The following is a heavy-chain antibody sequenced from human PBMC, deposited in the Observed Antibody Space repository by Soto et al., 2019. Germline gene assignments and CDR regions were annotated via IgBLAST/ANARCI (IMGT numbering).Heavy chain of an antibody. Sequence: EVQLLESGGGLVQPGGSLRLSCAASGFTFSSYAMSWVRQAPGKGLEWVSAISGSGGSTYYADSVKGRFTISRDNSKNTLYLQMNSLSAEDTAVYYCACGLVRGKSWFAPWGQGTLVTVSS. CDR3: ACGLVRGKSWFAP. D-gene: IGHD3-10*01. CDR1: GFTFSSYA. J-gene: IGHJ5*02. V-gene: IGHV3-23*01. CDR2: ISGSGGST.